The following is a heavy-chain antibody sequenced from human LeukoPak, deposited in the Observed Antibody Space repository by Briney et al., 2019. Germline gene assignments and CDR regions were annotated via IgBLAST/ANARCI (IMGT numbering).Heavy chain of an antibody. Sequence: GGSLRLSCAASGFTFSSYGMHWVRQAPGKGLEWVAFIRYDGSNKYYADSVKGRFTISRDNSKNTLYLQMNSLRAEDTAVYYCAKDRRRYSSGDDAFDIWGQGTMVTVSS. D-gene: IGHD6-19*01. CDR3: AKDRRRYSSGDDAFDI. CDR2: IRYDGSNK. V-gene: IGHV3-30*02. CDR1: GFTFSSYG. J-gene: IGHJ3*02.